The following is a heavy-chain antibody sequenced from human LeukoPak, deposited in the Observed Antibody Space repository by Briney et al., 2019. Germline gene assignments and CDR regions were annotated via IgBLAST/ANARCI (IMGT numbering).Heavy chain of an antibody. J-gene: IGHJ6*02. V-gene: IGHV3-33*01. Sequence: GGSLRLSCAASGFTFSSYGMHWVRQAPGKGLEWVAVIWYDGSNKYYADSVKGRFTISRDNSKNTLYLQMNSLRAEDTAVYYCARVRNYYDSSGYYYVDYYYGMDVWGQGTTVTVSS. CDR1: GFTFSSYG. D-gene: IGHD3-22*01. CDR3: ARVRNYYDSSGYYYVDYYYGMDV. CDR2: IWYDGSNK.